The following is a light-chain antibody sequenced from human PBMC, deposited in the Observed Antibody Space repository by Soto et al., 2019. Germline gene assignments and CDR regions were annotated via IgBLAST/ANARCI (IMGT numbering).Light chain of an antibody. J-gene: IGKJ4*01. Sequence: IPMTQSPSTLCASVGARVTITCRASQSITGWLAWFQQKPGTAPKLLISKASSLQNGVPSRFRVSVSGTDGSLNLSRLKTEDGATDEGQYLKSFTLTFGGGTKVEI. CDR2: KAS. CDR3: QYLKSFTLT. V-gene: IGKV1-5*03. CDR1: QSITGW.